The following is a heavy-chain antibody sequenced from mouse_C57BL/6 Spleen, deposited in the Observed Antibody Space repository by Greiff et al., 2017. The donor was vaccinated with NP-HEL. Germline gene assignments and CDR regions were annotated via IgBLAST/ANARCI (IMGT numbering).Heavy chain of an antibody. V-gene: IGHV1-76*01. J-gene: IGHJ2*01. D-gene: IGHD6-1*01. CDR3: AGSLPGYFDY. Sequence: QVQLQQSGAELVRPGASVKLSCKASGYTFTDYYINWVKQRPGQGLEWIARIYPGSGNTYYNEKFKGKATLTAEKSSSTAYMQLSSLTSEDSAVYFCAGSLPGYFDYWGQGTTLTVSS. CDR1: GYTFTDYY. CDR2: IYPGSGNT.